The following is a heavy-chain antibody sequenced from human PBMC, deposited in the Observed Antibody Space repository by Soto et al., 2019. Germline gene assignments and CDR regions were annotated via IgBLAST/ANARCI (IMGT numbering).Heavy chain of an antibody. CDR3: ARDRDPGQWLTTNYFDY. V-gene: IGHV3-33*01. D-gene: IGHD6-19*01. CDR2: IWYHGSNK. J-gene: IGHJ4*02. Sequence: QVQLVESGGGVVQPGGSLRLSCAASGFPFSNYGKHWVRQAPGKGLEWVAVIWYHGSNKYYADSVKGRFTISRDNSKNPLYLQMNSLRAEDTAVYYCARDRDPGQWLTTNYFDYWGQGTLVTVSS. CDR1: GFPFSNYG.